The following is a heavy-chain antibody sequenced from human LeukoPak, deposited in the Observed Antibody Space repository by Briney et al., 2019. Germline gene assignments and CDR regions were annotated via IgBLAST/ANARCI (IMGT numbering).Heavy chain of an antibody. J-gene: IGHJ3*02. CDR3: ARDYYDSRGEAFDI. CDR2: IFYVGST. CDR1: GDSIGSHY. Sequence: PSESLSLTCTVSGDSIGSHYWSWIRQPPGKGLEWIGYIFYVGSTNYNPSLKSRVTISVDTSKKQFSLKLNSVTAADTAVYYCARDYYDSRGEAFDIGGQGTMVTVSS. V-gene: IGHV4-59*11. D-gene: IGHD3-22*01.